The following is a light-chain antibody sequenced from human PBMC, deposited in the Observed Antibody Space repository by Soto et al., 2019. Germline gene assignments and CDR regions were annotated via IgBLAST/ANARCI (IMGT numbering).Light chain of an antibody. Sequence: DVQMTQSPSSLSTSVRDRITITCRASQSISRYLNWYRHKPGQAPKLLINAASRLERGVPSRFSGGGSGTDFTLNISSLQPDDFATYYCQQNYRATLWTFGQGTKGDI. CDR2: AAS. CDR1: QSISRY. V-gene: IGKV1-39*01. CDR3: QQNYRATLWT. J-gene: IGKJ1*01.